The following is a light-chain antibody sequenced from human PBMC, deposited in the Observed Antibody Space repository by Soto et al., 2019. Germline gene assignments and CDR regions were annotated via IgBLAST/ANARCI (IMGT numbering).Light chain of an antibody. CDR2: GAS. J-gene: IGKJ1*01. CDR3: QQYNKWPLT. CDR1: QSVSID. V-gene: IGKV3-15*01. Sequence: EILMTQSPAFVSVSPGETVTLSCRASQSVSIDLAWYQQSPGQGPRLLIRGASTMAPGASPTFSVSGSGTEVTLTISSLQYEDFAVYDCQQYNKWPLTFGQGTKVEIK.